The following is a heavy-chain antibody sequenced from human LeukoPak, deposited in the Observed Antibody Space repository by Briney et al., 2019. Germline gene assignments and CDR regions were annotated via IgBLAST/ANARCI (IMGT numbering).Heavy chain of an antibody. D-gene: IGHD7-27*01. CDR2: MSPNSGDT. J-gene: IGHJ4*02. V-gene: IGHV1-8*01. CDR3: ARGPPNWGYDY. Sequence: QXXXWMGSMSPNSGDTGYAQKFQDRVTMTGNTSISTAYMELSSLRSDDTAVYYCARGPPNWGYDYWGPGTLVTVSS.